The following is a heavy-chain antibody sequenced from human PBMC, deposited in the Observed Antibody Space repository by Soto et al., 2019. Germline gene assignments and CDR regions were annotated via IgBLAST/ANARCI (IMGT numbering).Heavy chain of an antibody. CDR2: ISGSGGST. CDR3: AKDWADLTGRPNCFDY. J-gene: IGHJ4*02. V-gene: IGHV3-23*01. CDR1: GFTFSSYA. D-gene: IGHD3-9*01. Sequence: GGSLRLSCAASGFTFSSYAMSWVRQAPGKGLEWVSAISGSGGSTYYADSVKGRFTISRDNSKNTLYLQMNSLRAEDTAVYYCAKDWADLTGRPNCFDYWGQGTLVTVSS.